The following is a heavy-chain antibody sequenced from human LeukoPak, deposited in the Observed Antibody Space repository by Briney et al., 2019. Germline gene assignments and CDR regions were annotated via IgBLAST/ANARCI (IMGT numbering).Heavy chain of an antibody. CDR3: VWGSYPRYYFDY. CDR1: GGSISSGSYY. J-gene: IGHJ4*02. CDR2: IYTSGST. Sequence: KTSETLSLTCTVSGGSISSGSYYWSWIRQPAGKGLEWIGRIYTSGSTNYNPSLKSRVTISVDTSKNQFSLKLSSVTAADTAVYYCVWGSYPRYYFDYWGQGTLVTVSS. V-gene: IGHV4-61*02. D-gene: IGHD3-16*01.